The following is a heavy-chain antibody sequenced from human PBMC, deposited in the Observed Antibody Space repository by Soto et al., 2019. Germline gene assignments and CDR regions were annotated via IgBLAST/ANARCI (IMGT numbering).Heavy chain of an antibody. CDR2: ISGSGGST. CDR3: AKDPQKRYYYDSSGSNWFDP. V-gene: IGHV3-23*01. J-gene: IGHJ5*02. CDR1: GFTFSSYA. Sequence: GSLILSCAASGFTFSSYAMSWVRQAPGKGLEWVSAISGSGGSTYYADSVKGRFTISRDNSKNTLYLQMNSLRAEDTAVYYCAKDPQKRYYYDSSGSNWFDPWGQGTLVTVSS. D-gene: IGHD3-22*01.